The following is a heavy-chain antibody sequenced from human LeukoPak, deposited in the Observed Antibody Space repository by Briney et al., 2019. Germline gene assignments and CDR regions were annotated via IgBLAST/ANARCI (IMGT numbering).Heavy chain of an antibody. CDR3: ARDYSDSSGHYYYYYMDV. Sequence: VASVKVSCKASGYTFTGYFMHWVRQAPGQGLEWMGWINPNSGGTNYAQKFQGRVTMTRDTSISTAYMELSRLRSDDTAVYYCARDYSDSSGHYYYYYMDVWGDGTTVTVSS. V-gene: IGHV1-2*02. J-gene: IGHJ6*03. D-gene: IGHD4-11*01. CDR1: GYTFTGYF. CDR2: INPNSGGT.